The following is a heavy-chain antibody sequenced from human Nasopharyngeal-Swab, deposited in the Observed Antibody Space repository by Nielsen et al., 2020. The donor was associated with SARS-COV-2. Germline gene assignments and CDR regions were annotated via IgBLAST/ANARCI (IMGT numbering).Heavy chain of an antibody. CDR3: ARGTYYYDSSGPAFDY. CDR1: GGSISSYY. J-gene: IGHJ4*02. CDR2: IYTSGST. Sequence: SETLSLTCTVSGGSISSYYWSWIRQPAGKGLEWIGRIYTSGSTNYNPSLKSRVTMSVDTSKNQFSLKLSSVTAADTAVYYRARGTYYYDSSGPAFDYWGQGTLVTVSS. V-gene: IGHV4-4*07. D-gene: IGHD3-22*01.